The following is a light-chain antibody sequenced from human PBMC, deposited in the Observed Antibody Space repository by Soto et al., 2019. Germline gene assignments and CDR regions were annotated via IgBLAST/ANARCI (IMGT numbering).Light chain of an antibody. CDR1: QFVSNN. CDR2: SAS. V-gene: IGKV3-15*01. J-gene: IGKJ4*01. Sequence: EVVMTQSPATLSVSPGERATLSCRASQFVSNNLAWYQQKPGQAPILLIYSASTRATGIPARFSGSGSGTEFTISIISLQSEVSAVYYCQQFNNWPPLTFGGGTKGEIK. CDR3: QQFNNWPPLT.